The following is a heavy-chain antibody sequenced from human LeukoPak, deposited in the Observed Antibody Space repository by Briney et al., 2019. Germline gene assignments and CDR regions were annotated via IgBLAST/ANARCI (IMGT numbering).Heavy chain of an antibody. Sequence: PGESLKISCKGSGSRFTSYWIGWVRQMPGKGLEWMGIIYPGDSATRYSPSFQGQVTISADKSISTAYLQWSSLKASDTAMYYCARLGESEDYYMDVWGKGTTVTVSS. CDR1: GSRFTSYW. CDR2: IYPGDSAT. CDR3: ARLGESEDYYMDV. J-gene: IGHJ6*03. V-gene: IGHV5-51*01. D-gene: IGHD3-16*01.